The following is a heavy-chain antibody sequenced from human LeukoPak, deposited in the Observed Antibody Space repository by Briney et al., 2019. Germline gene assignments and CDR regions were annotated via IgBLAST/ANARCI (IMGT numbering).Heavy chain of an antibody. CDR1: GGSISSYY. V-gene: IGHV4-59*01. D-gene: IGHD1-26*01. CDR2: IYYSGGT. Sequence: SETLSLTCTVSGGSISSYYWSWIRQPPGKGLEWIGYIYYSGGTNYNPSLKSRVTISVDTSKSQFSLKLSSVTAADTAVYYCARGEQSRTGDWFDPWGQGTLVTVSS. CDR3: ARGEQSRTGDWFDP. J-gene: IGHJ5*02.